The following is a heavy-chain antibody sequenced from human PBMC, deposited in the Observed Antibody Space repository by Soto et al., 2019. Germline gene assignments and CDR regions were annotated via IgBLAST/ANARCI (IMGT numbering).Heavy chain of an antibody. V-gene: IGHV6-1*01. Sequence: PSPTLALTCAISGDSVSSNSASWNWIRQSPSRGLEWLGRTYYRSRWYNDYAVSVKSRITINPDTSKNQFSLQLNSVTPEDTAVYYCASLTILGGPYGMDVWGQGTTVTVSS. J-gene: IGHJ6*02. CDR2: TYYRSRWYN. D-gene: IGHD3-3*01. CDR1: GDSVSSNSAS. CDR3: ASLTILGGPYGMDV.